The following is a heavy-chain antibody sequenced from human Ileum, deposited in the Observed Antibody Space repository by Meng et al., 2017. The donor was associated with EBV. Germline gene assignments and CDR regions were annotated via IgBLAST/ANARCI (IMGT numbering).Heavy chain of an antibody. V-gene: IGHV4-4*02. CDR2: TSHSGST. CDR1: GGSISRSDW. D-gene: IGHD3-22*01. J-gene: IGHJ4*02. CDR3: ASSDYYRSDY. Sequence: QGQLQDSGPGLVKPSETLSLTCAVSGGSISRSDWWSWVRQPPGKGLEWIGETSHSGSTNYSPSLKSRVTISLDKSKNQLSLKLNSVTAADTAVYYCASSDYYRSDYWGQGTLVTVSS.